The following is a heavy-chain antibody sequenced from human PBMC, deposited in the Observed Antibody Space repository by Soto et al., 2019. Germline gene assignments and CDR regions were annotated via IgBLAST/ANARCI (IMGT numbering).Heavy chain of an antibody. D-gene: IGHD1-20*01. V-gene: IGHV1-18*01. Sequence: QVQLVQSGAEVKKPAASVKVSCKASGYTFTSYGISWVRQAPGQGLEWMGWISAYNGNTNYAQKLQGRGTMTTDTSTSTAYMELGSLRADDTAVYYCGISPGIDNWRQFDYWGQGTLVTVSS. CDR3: GISPGIDNWRQFDY. J-gene: IGHJ4*02. CDR2: ISAYNGNT. CDR1: GYTFTSYG.